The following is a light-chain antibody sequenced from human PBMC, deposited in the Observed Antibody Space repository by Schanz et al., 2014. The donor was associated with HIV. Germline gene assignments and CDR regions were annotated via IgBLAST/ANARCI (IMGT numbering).Light chain of an antibody. CDR1: SSNIGARYD. Sequence: QSVLTQPPSVSGAPGQRVTISCTGSSSNIGARYDVHWYQQLPGTAPKLLIYRNTNRPSGVPDRFSGSKSGTSASLVISALQSEDEADYFCATWDISLNGPVFGGGTKLTVL. V-gene: IGLV1-40*01. J-gene: IGLJ2*01. CDR2: RNT. CDR3: ATWDISLNGPV.